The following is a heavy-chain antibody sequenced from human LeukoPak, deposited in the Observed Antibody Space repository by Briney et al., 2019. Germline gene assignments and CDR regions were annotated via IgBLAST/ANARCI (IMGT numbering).Heavy chain of an antibody. CDR1: GYTFTSYG. D-gene: IGHD1-1*01. J-gene: IGHJ4*02. CDR3: ASSPNQLPEATGY. CDR2: ISGYNGNT. Sequence: ASVKVSCKASGYTFTSYGISWVRQAPGQGLEWMGWISGYNGNTNYVQKLQGRVTMTTDTSTSTAYMELRSLRSDDTAVYYCASSPNQLPEATGYWGQGTLVTVSS. V-gene: IGHV1-18*01.